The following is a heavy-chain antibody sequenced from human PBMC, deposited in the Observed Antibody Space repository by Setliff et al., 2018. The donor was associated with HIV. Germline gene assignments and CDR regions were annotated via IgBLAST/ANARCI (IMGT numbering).Heavy chain of an antibody. CDR1: GYTFSSYG. J-gene: IGHJ3*02. CDR2: ISPSNGYT. CDR3: ATGLLRSGGSGAFDI. Sequence: AASVKVSCKASGYTFSSYGISWVRQAPGQGLEWMGWISPSNGYTDYEQKFRDRVTLTTDTSTSTAYMEIKSLTSDDTAVYYCATGLLRSGGSGAFDIWGQGTMVTVSS. V-gene: IGHV1-18*01. D-gene: IGHD2-15*01.